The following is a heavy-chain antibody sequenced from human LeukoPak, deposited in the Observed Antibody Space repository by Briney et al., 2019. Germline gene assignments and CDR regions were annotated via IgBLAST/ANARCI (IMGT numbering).Heavy chain of an antibody. CDR1: GFTFSDYY. CDR2: ISRNGDTR. V-gene: IGHV3-11*01. J-gene: IGHJ6*02. D-gene: IGHD2-2*01. Sequence: GGSLRLSCAASGFTFSDYYMSWIRQAPGKGLEWVSYISRNGDTRYYADSVKGRFTISRDNAKNSLHLQMNSLRAEDTAVYYCATELVVPAASPNYYYYGMDVWGQGTTVTVSS. CDR3: ATELVVPAASPNYYYYGMDV.